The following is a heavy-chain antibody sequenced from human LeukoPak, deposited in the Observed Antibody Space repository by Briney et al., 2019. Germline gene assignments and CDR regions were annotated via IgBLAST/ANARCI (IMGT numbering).Heavy chain of an antibody. Sequence: ASVKVSCKASGYTFTGYYMHWVRQAPGQGLEWMGRINPNSGGTNYAQKFQGRVTMTRDTSISTAYMELSRLRSDDTAVYYCARSAYYYDSSGIRGAAFDIWGQGTMVTVSS. J-gene: IGHJ3*02. CDR3: ARSAYYYDSSGIRGAAFDI. CDR2: INPNSGGT. D-gene: IGHD3-22*01. CDR1: GYTFTGYY. V-gene: IGHV1-2*06.